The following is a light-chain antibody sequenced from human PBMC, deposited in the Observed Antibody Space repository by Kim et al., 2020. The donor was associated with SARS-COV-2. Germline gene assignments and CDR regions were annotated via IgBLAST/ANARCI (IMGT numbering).Light chain of an antibody. CDR1: QDISSN. V-gene: IGKV1-16*01. CDR2: AAS. CDR3: KQYSNYPRT. Sequence: DSVGDRVTSTCRASQDISSNLAGFQQKQGKAPNSLIYAASSLQSGAPSRFSGGGSGTDFTLTISSLQAEDSATYYCKQYSNYPRTFGQGTKVDIK. J-gene: IGKJ1*01.